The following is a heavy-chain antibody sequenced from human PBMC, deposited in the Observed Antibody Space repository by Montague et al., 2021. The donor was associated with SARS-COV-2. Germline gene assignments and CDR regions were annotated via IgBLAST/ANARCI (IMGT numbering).Heavy chain of an antibody. D-gene: IGHD1-1*01. J-gene: IGHJ2*01. CDR2: S. V-gene: IGHV4-34*01. Sequence: SNYNPSLKGRVTISLDTSNNQVSLSLNSVTAADTAVYYCARAGSRRFFEFWGRGTLVTVSS. CDR3: ARAGSRRFFEF.